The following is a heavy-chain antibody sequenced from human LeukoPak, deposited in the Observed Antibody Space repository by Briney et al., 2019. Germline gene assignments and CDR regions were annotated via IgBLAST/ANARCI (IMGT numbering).Heavy chain of an antibody. CDR2: IKNSGS. Sequence: PGGSLRLSCAASGFTFSIYPMSWVRLAPGKGLEWVSGIKNSGSYYADSVKGRFTISRDNSKNTLYLQLNSLRVEDTAIYYCAKVTWEAGFDSWGQGTLVAVSS. D-gene: IGHD1-26*01. CDR3: AKVTWEAGFDS. J-gene: IGHJ4*02. V-gene: IGHV3-23*01. CDR1: GFTFSIYP.